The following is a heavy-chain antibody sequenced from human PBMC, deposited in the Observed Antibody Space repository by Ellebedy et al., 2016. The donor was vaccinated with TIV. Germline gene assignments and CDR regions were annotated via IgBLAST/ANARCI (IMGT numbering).Heavy chain of an antibody. V-gene: IGHV3-74*01. D-gene: IGHD3-22*01. CDR1: GFTFSTYW. CDR2: INVNGSVT. J-gene: IGHJ6*02. Sequence: GESLKISCAASGFTFSTYWMNWVRQAPGKGLVWVSHINVNGSVTNYADSVKGRFTISRDNAKNTVYLQLDSLRAEDTAVYYCAREPSGYYDSSGYLYYYYYGLDVWGQGTTVTVSS. CDR3: AREPSGYYDSSGYLYYYYYGLDV.